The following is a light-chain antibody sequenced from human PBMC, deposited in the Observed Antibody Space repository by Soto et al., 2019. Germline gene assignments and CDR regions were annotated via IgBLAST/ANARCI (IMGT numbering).Light chain of an antibody. CDR3: SSYTSGSTWV. CDR1: SSDVGGYNY. J-gene: IGLJ3*02. V-gene: IGLV2-14*01. CDR2: EVS. Sequence: QSALTQPASVSGSPGQSITISCTGTSSDVGGYNYVSWYQQHPGKAPKRMIYEVSNRPSGVSNRFSGSKSGNTASLTISGLQAEDEADYYCSSYTSGSTWVFGVGTKVPVL.